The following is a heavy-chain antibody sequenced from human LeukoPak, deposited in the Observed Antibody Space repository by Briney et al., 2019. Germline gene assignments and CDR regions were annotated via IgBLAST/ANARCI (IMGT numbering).Heavy chain of an antibody. J-gene: IGHJ4*02. CDR3: ARDLDPYYDFWSGYSFDY. D-gene: IGHD3-3*01. CDR1: GFTFSSYS. CDR2: ISSSSSYI. V-gene: IGHV3-21*01. Sequence: PGGPEISCAASGFTFSSYSMNWVRQAPGKGLEWVSSISSSSSYIYYADSVKGRFTISGDNAKNSLYLQMNSLRAEDTAVYYCARDLDPYYDFWSGYSFDYWGQGTLVTVSS.